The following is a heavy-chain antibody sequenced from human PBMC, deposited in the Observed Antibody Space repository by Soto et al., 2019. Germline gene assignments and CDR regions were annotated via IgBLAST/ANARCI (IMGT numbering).Heavy chain of an antibody. V-gene: IGHV4-34*01. CDR3: ARAPKVSGSAQTRPDF. CDR2: ISPSGTT. Sequence: QVQLHQWGAGLLKPSETLSLACSLYSGSLSGYYWSWIRQPPGKGLEWLGAISPSGTTNYSPSLKSRVSISVDTSKNQFSLNLTSLTAADTAVSYCARAPKVSGSAQTRPDFWGQGALVTVSS. D-gene: IGHD6-6*01. CDR1: SGSLSGYY. J-gene: IGHJ4*02.